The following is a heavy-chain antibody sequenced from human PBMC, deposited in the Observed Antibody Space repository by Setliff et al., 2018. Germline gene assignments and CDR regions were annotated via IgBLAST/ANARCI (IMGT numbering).Heavy chain of an antibody. CDR1: GGSISSGGFY. CDR3: ARESATIGEFPLYYFDK. D-gene: IGHD3-10*01. J-gene: IGHJ4*02. CDR2: FHTGGAT. Sequence: TLSLTCSVSGGSISSGGFYWSWIRQSAGRGLEWIGHFHTGGATDYNLSLKSQVTISLDSSKNQFSLRLSSVTAADAAVYFCARESATIGEFPLYYFDKWGQGIPVTVSS. V-gene: IGHV4-61*09.